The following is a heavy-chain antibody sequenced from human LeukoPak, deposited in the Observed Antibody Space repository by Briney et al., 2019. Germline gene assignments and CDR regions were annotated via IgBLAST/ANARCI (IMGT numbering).Heavy chain of an antibody. CDR2: INHSGST. V-gene: IGHV4-34*01. Sequence: SETLSLTCAVSGGSFSGYYWSWIRQPPGKGLEWIGEINHSGSTNYNTSLKSRVTISVDTSKNQFSLKLSSVTAADTAVYYCARHPYNWNNENAFDIWGQGTMVTVSS. D-gene: IGHD1/OR15-1a*01. J-gene: IGHJ3*02. CDR3: ARHPYNWNNENAFDI. CDR1: GGSFSGYY.